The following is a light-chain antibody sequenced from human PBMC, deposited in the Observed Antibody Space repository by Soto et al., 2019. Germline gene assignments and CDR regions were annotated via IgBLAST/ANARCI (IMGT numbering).Light chain of an antibody. CDR3: CSYAGSSTYVV. CDR2: EGS. CDR1: SSDVGSYNL. J-gene: IGLJ2*01. Sequence: QSALTQPASVSGSPGQSITISCTGTSSDVGSYNLVSWYQQHPGKAPKLMIYEGSKRPSGVSNRFSGSKSGNTASLTISGLQAEDEADYYCCSYAGSSTYVVFGEGTKVTVL. V-gene: IGLV2-23*01.